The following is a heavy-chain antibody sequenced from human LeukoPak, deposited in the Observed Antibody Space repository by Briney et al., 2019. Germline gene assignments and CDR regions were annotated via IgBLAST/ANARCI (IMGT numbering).Heavy chain of an antibody. Sequence: GGSLRLSCAASGFTFSSYGMHWVRQAPGKGLEWVAVISYDGSNKYYADSVKGRFTISRDNSKNTLYLQMNSLRAEDTAVYYCAKGRHYYYMDVWGKGTTVTVSS. CDR3: AKGRHYYYMDV. CDR2: ISYDGSNK. V-gene: IGHV3-30*18. CDR1: GFTFSSYG. J-gene: IGHJ6*03.